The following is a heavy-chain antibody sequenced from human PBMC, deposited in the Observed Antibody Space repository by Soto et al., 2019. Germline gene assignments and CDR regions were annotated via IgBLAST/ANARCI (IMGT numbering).Heavy chain of an antibody. CDR1: GGTFSSYT. CDR2: ITPTLNIA. CDR3: ARGYYSGSNPSSFAY. J-gene: IGHJ4*02. D-gene: IGHD1-26*01. Sequence: QLQLVQSGAEVREPGSSVKVSCKASGGTFSSYTVIWVRQAPGQVLEWMGGITPTLNIAKYAVKFQGRVTITADESTSTVNMHLSSLRSEDTAVYFCARGYYSGSNPSSFAYWGQGTLVAVSS. V-gene: IGHV1-69*01.